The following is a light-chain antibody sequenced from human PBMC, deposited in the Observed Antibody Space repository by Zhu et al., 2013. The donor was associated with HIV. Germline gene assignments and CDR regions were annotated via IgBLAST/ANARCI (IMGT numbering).Light chain of an antibody. Sequence: QSALTQPASVSGSPGQSITISCTGTSSDVGGYNYVSWYQQRPGKAPKLMIYEVNNRPSGVSNRFSGSKSGNTASLSISGLQAEDEADYYCSSYTSSSTSVVFGGGTKLTVL. CDR3: SSYTSSSTSVV. CDR2: EVN. V-gene: IGLV2-14*01. CDR1: SSDVGGYNY. J-gene: IGLJ2*01.